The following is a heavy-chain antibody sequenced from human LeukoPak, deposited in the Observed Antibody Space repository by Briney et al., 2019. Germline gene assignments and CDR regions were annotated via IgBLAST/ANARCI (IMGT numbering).Heavy chain of an antibody. CDR2: ISGYNDDT. CDR3: ARDHGFSGGSYFDTFDI. D-gene: IGHD1-26*01. V-gene: IGHV1-18*01. CDR1: GYIFTTYG. Sequence: ASVTVSFKASGYIFTTYGISWVRQAPGQGLERMGWISGYNDDTNYAQKLQGRVTMTTDTSTSTAYMELRSLTSDDTAVYYCARDHGFSGGSYFDTFDIWGRGTMVTVSS. J-gene: IGHJ3*02.